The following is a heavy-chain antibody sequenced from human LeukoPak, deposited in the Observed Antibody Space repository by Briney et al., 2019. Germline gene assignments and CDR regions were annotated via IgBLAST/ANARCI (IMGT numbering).Heavy chain of an antibody. J-gene: IGHJ4*02. CDR1: GYTFTSYY. Sequence: GASVKVSCKASGYTFTSYYMHWVRQAPGQGLEWMGWINPNSGGTVYAQKFQGRVTMTRDTSINTVYMELSRLISDDTAFYYCARGPTNGLDYWGQGTLVTVSS. CDR2: INPNSGGT. V-gene: IGHV1-2*02. CDR3: ARGPTNGLDY. D-gene: IGHD2-8*01.